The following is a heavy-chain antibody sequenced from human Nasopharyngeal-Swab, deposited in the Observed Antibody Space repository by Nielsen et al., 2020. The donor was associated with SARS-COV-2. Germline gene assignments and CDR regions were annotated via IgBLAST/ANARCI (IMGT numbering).Heavy chain of an antibody. D-gene: IGHD3-22*01. CDR1: GFTFSGYA. V-gene: IGHV3-23*01. J-gene: IGHJ4*02. CDR3: AKDDDSSGYHFDY. Sequence: GESLKISCAASGFTFSGYALSWVRQAPGKGLEWVSAISASGAGTYFTDSVKGRFTISRDNSKNTLYLQMNNLRAEDTAVYYCAKDDDSSGYHFDYWGQGTLVTVSS. CDR2: ISASGAGT.